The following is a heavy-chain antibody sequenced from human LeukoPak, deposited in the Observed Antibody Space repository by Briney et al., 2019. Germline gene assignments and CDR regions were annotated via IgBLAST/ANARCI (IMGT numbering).Heavy chain of an antibody. V-gene: IGHV3-30*02. Sequence: GGSLRLSCAAPGFVLSDYGMHWVRQAPGKGLEWVAFVRNDGSNEYYVGSVKGRFTISRDKSKNTLYLQMNSLRAEDTAVYSCAKESDSGYHSEGPKNWGPGTLVTVSS. D-gene: IGHD5-12*01. CDR2: VRNDGSNE. CDR1: GFVLSDYG. J-gene: IGHJ4*02. CDR3: AKESDSGYHSEGPKN.